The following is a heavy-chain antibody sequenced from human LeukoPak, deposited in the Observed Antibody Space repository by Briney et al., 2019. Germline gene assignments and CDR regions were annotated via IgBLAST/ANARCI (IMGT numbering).Heavy chain of an antibody. CDR2: IHTDNGDT. Sequence: GASVKVSCKASGYNFISYAMHWVRQAPGQRLEWMGWIHTDNGDTKYSHYFLGRVTITRDTSANTAYKELSSLRSEDTAVYYCARDRVVGLAPFDPWGQGTLVTVSS. V-gene: IGHV1-3*04. CDR1: GYNFISYA. J-gene: IGHJ5*02. D-gene: IGHD2-15*01. CDR3: ARDRVVGLAPFDP.